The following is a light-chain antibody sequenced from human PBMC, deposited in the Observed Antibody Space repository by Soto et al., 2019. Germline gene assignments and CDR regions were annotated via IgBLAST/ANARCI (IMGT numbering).Light chain of an antibody. V-gene: IGKV3-20*01. CDR3: ELYGGSPLS. CDR1: QSLGSRK. J-gene: IGKJ3*01. CDR2: AAS. Sequence: EIVLTQSPGTLSLSPGERATLSCRASQSLGSRKLAWYQQKPGQAPRLLIHAASTRATGIPDRFSGSGSGTDFTLTINRLEPEDFAVYFCELYGGSPLSFGPGTKVDVK.